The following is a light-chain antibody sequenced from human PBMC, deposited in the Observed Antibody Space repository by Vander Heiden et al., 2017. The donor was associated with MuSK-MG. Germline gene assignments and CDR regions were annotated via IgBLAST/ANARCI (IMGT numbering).Light chain of an antibody. J-gene: IGKJ4*01. CDR1: QDISNY. CDR2: DAS. Sequence: DIQMTQSPSSLAASVGDRVTITCQASQDISNYLNWYQQKPGKAPKFLIYDASNLETGVPSRFSGSGSGTDFTFTISSLQPEDIATYYCQQYDNLPLTFGGGTKMEIK. CDR3: QQYDNLPLT. V-gene: IGKV1-33*01.